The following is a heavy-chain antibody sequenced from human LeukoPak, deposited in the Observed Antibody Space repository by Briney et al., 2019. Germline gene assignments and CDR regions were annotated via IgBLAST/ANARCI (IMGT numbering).Heavy chain of an antibody. CDR3: AKDIAAAGTYFDY. D-gene: IGHD6-13*01. CDR2: ISGSGGST. Sequence: GGSLRLSCAASGFTFSSYAMSWVRQAPGKGLEWVSAISGSGGSTYYANSVKGRFTISRDNSKNTLYLQMNSLRAEDTAVYYCAKDIAAAGTYFDYWGQGTLVTVSS. J-gene: IGHJ4*02. V-gene: IGHV3-23*01. CDR1: GFTFSSYA.